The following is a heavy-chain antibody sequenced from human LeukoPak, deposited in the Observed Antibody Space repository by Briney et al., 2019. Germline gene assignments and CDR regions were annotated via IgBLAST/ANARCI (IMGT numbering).Heavy chain of an antibody. CDR2: IKQDGSEK. D-gene: IGHD3-22*01. J-gene: IGHJ4*02. V-gene: IGHV3-7*01. Sequence: GGSLRLSCAASGFTFSSYWMSWVRQAPGKGLEWVANIKQDGSEKYYVDSVKGRFTISRDNAKNSLYLQMNSLRDEDTAVYYCARELSGYDSSGYYYGAPPFDYWGQGTLVTVSS. CDR3: ARELSGYDSSGYYYGAPPFDY. CDR1: GFTFSSYW.